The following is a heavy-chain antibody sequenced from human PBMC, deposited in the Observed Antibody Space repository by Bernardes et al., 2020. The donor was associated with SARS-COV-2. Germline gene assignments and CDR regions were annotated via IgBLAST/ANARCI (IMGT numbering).Heavy chain of an antibody. V-gene: IGHV1-18*01. CDR3: AITPNWNYVHEY. D-gene: IGHD1-7*01. Sequence: AAAKVSCKASGYTHTTYGISWMRQAPGQGLEWMGWVSGYNGTTNYAQKVQGRVAMTTDTSTSTVFMELRSLTSDDTAVYYCAITPNWNYVHEYWGQGTLVTVPS. CDR2: VSGYNGTT. CDR1: GYTHTTYG. J-gene: IGHJ4*02.